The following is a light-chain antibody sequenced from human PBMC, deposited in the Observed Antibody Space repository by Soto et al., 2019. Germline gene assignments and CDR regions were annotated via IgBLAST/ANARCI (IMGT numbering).Light chain of an antibody. CDR3: QQYNNWPPLT. J-gene: IGKJ3*01. CDR1: QSVSGN. CDR2: GAS. V-gene: IGKV3-15*01. Sequence: EIVMTQSPATLSVSPGERATLSCRASQSVSGNLAWYQQKPGQAPRPLIYGASTRATGIPARFSGSGSGTEFTLTFSSLQSEDFAVYYCQQYNNWPPLTFGPGTKVDIK.